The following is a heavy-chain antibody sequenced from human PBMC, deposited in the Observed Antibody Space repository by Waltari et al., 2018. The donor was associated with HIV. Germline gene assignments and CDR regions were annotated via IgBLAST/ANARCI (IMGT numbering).Heavy chain of an antibody. D-gene: IGHD3-10*02. Sequence: EVQLVESGGDLVQPGGSLRLPCAASGFTFDDYAMHWVRQAPGKGLEWVSGISWKSGNIAYADSVKGRFTIYRDNAKNSLYLQMSSLRAEDTAFYYCARGPMYRWFDPWGQGTLVTVSS. J-gene: IGHJ5*02. V-gene: IGHV3-9*01. CDR3: ARGPMYRWFDP. CDR2: ISWKSGNI. CDR1: GFTFDDYA.